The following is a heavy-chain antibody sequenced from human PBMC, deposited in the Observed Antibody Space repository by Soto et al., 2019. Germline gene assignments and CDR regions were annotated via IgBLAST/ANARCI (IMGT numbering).Heavy chain of an antibody. CDR2: ISWNSGSI. CDR1: GFTFDDYA. J-gene: IGHJ4*02. V-gene: IGHV3-9*01. D-gene: IGHD4-17*01. CDR3: AKDISWTTVPQLGYFDY. Sequence: GGSLRLSCAASGFTFDDYAMHWVRQAPGKGLEWASGISWNSGSIGYADSVKGRFTISRDNAKNSLYLQMNSLRAEDTALYYCAKDISWTTVPQLGYFDYWGQGTLVTVSS.